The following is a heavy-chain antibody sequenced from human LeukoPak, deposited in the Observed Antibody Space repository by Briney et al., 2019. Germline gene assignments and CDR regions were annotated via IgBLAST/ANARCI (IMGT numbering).Heavy chain of an antibody. J-gene: IGHJ4*02. CDR2: MSRDGSHI. D-gene: IGHD1-26*01. V-gene: IGHV3-30*18. CDR3: AKVGNPSDY. Sequence: PGGSLRLSCGASGFSFSSYGMHWVRQAPGKGLEWVAVMSRDGSHIYYADSVKGRFTISRDNSKNTLYLQMNSLRAEDTAVYYCAKVGNPSDYWGQGTLVTVSS. CDR1: GFSFSSYG.